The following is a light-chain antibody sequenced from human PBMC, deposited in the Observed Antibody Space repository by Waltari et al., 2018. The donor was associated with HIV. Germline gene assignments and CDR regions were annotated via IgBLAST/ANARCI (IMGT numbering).Light chain of an antibody. V-gene: IGLV1-40*01. CDR3: QSYDSSLSVWV. Sequence: QSVLTQPPSVSGAPGQRVTISCPGSSSNIRAGYDVPWYQQIPGTAPKLLIYGNSRRPSGVPDRFSGSKSGTSASLAITGLQAEDEADYYCQSYDSSLSVWVFGGGTKLTVL. CDR1: SSNIRAGYD. J-gene: IGLJ3*02. CDR2: GNS.